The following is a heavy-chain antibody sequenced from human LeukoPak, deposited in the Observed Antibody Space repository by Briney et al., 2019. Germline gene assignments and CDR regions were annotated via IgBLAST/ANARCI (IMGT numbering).Heavy chain of an antibody. D-gene: IGHD4-11*01. V-gene: IGHV4-39*07. CDR3: ARGRLHRDWYFDL. Sequence: PSETLSLTCTVSGGSISSYYWGWIRQPPGKGLKWIGNIFYSGSTYCNPSLKSRVTISVDTSKNQFSLKLSSVTAADTAVYYCARGRLHRDWYFDLWGRGTLVTVSS. J-gene: IGHJ2*01. CDR1: GGSISSYY. CDR2: IFYSGST.